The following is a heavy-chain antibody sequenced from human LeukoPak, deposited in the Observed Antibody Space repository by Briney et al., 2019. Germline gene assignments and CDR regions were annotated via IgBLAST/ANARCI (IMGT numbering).Heavy chain of an antibody. CDR3: ARHLRGGYCSSTSCYPI. CDR2: IYYTGAT. CDR1: GGSISSYY. Sequence: PSETLSLTCSVSGGSISSYYWSWIRQPPGKGLEWIGYIYYTGATNYNPSLKSRVTISVDTSKNQFSLKLSSVTAADTAVYYCARHLRGGYCSSTSCYPIWGQGTMVTVSS. D-gene: IGHD2-2*01. V-gene: IGHV4-59*08. J-gene: IGHJ3*02.